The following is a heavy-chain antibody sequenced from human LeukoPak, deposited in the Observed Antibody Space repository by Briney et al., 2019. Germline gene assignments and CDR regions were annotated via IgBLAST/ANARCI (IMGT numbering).Heavy chain of an antibody. Sequence: PGGSLRLSCVASGLTFSSYSMNWVRQAPGKGLEWVSSISSSSSYIYYADSVKGRFTISRDNAKNSLYLQMNGLRAEDTAVYYCARDRYSNFDYWGQGTLVTVSS. J-gene: IGHJ4*02. CDR3: ARDRYSNFDY. CDR1: GLTFSSYS. V-gene: IGHV3-21*01. CDR2: ISSSSSYI. D-gene: IGHD4-11*01.